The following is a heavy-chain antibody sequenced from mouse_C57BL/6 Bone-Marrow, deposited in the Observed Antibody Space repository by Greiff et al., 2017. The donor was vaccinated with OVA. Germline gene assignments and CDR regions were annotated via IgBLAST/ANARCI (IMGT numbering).Heavy chain of an antibody. J-gene: IGHJ4*01. CDR3: ARVLIYYDYDAMDY. Sequence: EVMLVESGGGLVKPGGSLKLSCAASGFTFSSYAMSWVRQTPEKRLEWVATISDGGSYTYYPDNVKGRFTISRDNAKNNLYLQMSHLKSEDPAMYYCARVLIYYDYDAMDYWGQGTSVTVSS. V-gene: IGHV5-4*03. D-gene: IGHD2-1*01. CDR1: GFTFSSYA. CDR2: ISDGGSYT.